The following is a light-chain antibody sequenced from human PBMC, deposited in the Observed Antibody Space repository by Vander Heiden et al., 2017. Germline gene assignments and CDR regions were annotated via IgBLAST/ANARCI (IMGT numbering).Light chain of an antibody. V-gene: IGLV3-10*01. CDR2: PDT. J-gene: IGLJ3*02. Sequence: SYELTQPPSVSLSPGQTARITCSGDELPKKFAYWNQQKSGQAPWLCILPDTKRRSGMPKRFSGSSSGTLATLTISGAQVEDEADYYCYSTDSSGNQGVFGGGTKVTV. CDR1: ELPKKF. CDR3: YSTDSSGNQGV.